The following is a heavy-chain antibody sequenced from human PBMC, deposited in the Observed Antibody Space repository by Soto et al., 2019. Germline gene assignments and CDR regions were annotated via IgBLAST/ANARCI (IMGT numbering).Heavy chain of an antibody. CDR2: IIPTSGTA. Sequence: SVKVSCKASGGTFSSDAFSWVRQAPGQGLEWMGGIIPTSGTANYAQKFQGRATITADESTSTAYMELSSLTSEDTAVYFCARGQGYWGGGICYYYYYCMDGWGQGSRVTVSS. J-gene: IGHJ6*02. CDR3: ARGQGYWGGGICYYYYYCMDG. D-gene: IGHD2-15*01. CDR1: GGTFSSDA. V-gene: IGHV1-69*13.